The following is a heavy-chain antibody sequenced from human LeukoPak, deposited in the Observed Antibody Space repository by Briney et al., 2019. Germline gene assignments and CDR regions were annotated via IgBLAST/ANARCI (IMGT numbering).Heavy chain of an antibody. CDR3: ARSKRKDYSNDY. J-gene: IGHJ4*02. V-gene: IGHV4-39*01. CDR2: IYYSGST. D-gene: IGHD4-11*01. CDR1: GGSTSSSTYY. Sequence: SETLSLTCTVSGGSTSSSTYYWDWIRQPPGKGLEWIGSIYYSGSTYYNPSLKSRVTISVDTSKNQFSLKLSSVTAADTAVYYCARSKRKDYSNDYWGQGTLVTVSS.